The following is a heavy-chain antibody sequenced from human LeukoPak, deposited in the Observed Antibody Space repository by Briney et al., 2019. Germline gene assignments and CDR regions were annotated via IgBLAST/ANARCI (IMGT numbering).Heavy chain of an antibody. CDR2: INWDGTTT. CDR1: GFSFDDYA. D-gene: IGHD1/OR15-1a*01. Sequence: GGSLRLSCATSGFSFDDYAMHWVRQAPGKGPEWVSVINWDGTTTYYAESVKGRFTISRDNSKNSLFLQMNSLTFEDTALYFCAKGNNYYMDVWGKGTTVTVSS. V-gene: IGHV3-43D*03. J-gene: IGHJ6*03. CDR3: AKGNNYYMDV.